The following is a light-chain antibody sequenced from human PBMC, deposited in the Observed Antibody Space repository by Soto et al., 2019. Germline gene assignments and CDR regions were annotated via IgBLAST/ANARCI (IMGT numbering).Light chain of an antibody. CDR2: DAS. CDR1: QSISSW. CDR3: QQYNSYSPWT. Sequence: DIQMTQSPSTLSASVGDRVTITCRASQSISSWLAWYQQKPGKAPKLLIYDASSLESGVPSKFIGSGSGTEFTLTISSLQPDDVATYYCQQYNSYSPWTFGQGTKVEI. J-gene: IGKJ1*01. V-gene: IGKV1-5*01.